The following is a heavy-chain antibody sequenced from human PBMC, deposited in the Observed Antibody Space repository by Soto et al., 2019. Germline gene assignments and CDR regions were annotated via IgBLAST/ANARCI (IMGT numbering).Heavy chain of an antibody. CDR1: GGSISSYY. CDR2: IYYSGST. D-gene: IGHD5-18*01. CDR3: ERGRGYGYVY. V-gene: IGHV4-59*01. Sequence: QVQLQESGPGLVKPSETLSLTCTVSGGSISSYYWSWIRQPPGKELEWIGYIYYSGSTNYNPSLKIRVTISADTSKNQFSLNLSSVTAADTAVYYCERGRGYGYVYWGQGTLVTVSS. J-gene: IGHJ4*02.